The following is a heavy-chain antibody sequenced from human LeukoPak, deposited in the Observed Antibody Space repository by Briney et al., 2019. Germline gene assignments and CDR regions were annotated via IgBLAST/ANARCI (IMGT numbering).Heavy chain of an antibody. CDR2: IDYRGRT. Sequence: SETLSLTCTVSGGSFNNAAYYWRWIRQHPGTGLEWIGHIDYRGRTNYNPSLKSRVTISVDTSENQFSLRLSSVTAADTAVYYCARGVRDGYKTFDYWGQGTLVTVSS. V-gene: IGHV4-31*03. D-gene: IGHD5-24*01. CDR3: ARGVRDGYKTFDY. J-gene: IGHJ4*02. CDR1: GGSFNNAAYY.